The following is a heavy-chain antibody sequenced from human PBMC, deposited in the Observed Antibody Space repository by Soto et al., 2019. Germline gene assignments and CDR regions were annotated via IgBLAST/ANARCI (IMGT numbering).Heavy chain of an antibody. J-gene: IGHJ4*02. CDR1: GGSISSYY. CDR2: IYYSGST. V-gene: IGHV4-59*07. Sequence: SDTLSLTCTVSGGSISSYYWIWIRQPPGKGLEWIGYIYYSGSTNYNPSLKSRVTISVDTSKNQFSLKLSSVTAADTAVYYCARENVGYSYGYVYYFDYWGQGTLVTVSS. CDR3: ARENVGYSYGYVYYFDY. D-gene: IGHD5-18*01.